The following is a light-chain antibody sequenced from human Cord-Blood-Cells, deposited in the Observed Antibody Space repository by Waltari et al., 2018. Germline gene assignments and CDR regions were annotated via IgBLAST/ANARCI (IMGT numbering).Light chain of an antibody. V-gene: IGKV4-1*01. CDR2: CAS. Sequence: DIVMTQSPDSLAVSLGERANIHRTSSPSVLYSSNNKNYLAWYQQKPGQPPKLLIYCASTRESGVPDRFSGSGSGTDFTLTISSLQAEDVAVYYCQQYYSTPYTFGQGTKLEIK. CDR1: PSVLYSSNNKNY. CDR3: QQYYSTPYT. J-gene: IGKJ2*01.